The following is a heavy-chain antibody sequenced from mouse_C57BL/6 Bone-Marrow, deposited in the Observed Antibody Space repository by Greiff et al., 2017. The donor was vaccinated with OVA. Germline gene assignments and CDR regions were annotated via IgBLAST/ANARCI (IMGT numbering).Heavy chain of an antibody. V-gene: IGHV5-4*01. Sequence: EVQGVESGGGLVKPGGSQKLSCAASGFTFSSYAMSWVRQTPEKRLEWVATISDGGSYTYYPDNVKGRFTISRDNAKNNLYLQMSHLKSEDTAMYYCARDHYGSSYPAWFAYWGQGTLVTVSA. CDR1: GFTFSSYA. J-gene: IGHJ3*01. CDR3: ARDHYGSSYPAWFAY. D-gene: IGHD1-1*01. CDR2: ISDGGSYT.